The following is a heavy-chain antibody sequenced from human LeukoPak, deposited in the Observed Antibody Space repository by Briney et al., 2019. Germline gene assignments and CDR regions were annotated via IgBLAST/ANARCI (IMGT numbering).Heavy chain of an antibody. CDR3: AKDNLYGLWPLDY. Sequence: SVKVSCKASGGTFSSYAISWVRQAPGQGLEWMGRIIPIFGTANYAQKFQGRVTITTDESTSTAYMELSSLRSEDTAVYYCAKDNLYGLWPLDYWGQGTLVTVSS. J-gene: IGHJ4*02. CDR2: IIPIFGTA. D-gene: IGHD5-18*01. CDR1: GGTFSSYA. V-gene: IGHV1-69*05.